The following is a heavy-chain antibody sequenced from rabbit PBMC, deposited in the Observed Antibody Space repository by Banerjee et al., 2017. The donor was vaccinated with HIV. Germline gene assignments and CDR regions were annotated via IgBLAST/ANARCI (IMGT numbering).Heavy chain of an antibody. Sequence: QSLEESGGDLVKPGASLTLTCTASGFSFSSSYWIWWGRQAPGKGLEWIAGIYAGSSGSTYYANWAKGRFTISKTSSTTVTLQMTSLTAADTATYFCARNAGVGGYTYAPVWGPGTLVTDS. J-gene: IGHJ4*01. CDR1: GFSFSSSYW. V-gene: IGHV1S40*01. CDR3: ARNAGVGGYTYAPV. D-gene: IGHD6-1*01. CDR2: IYAGSSGST.